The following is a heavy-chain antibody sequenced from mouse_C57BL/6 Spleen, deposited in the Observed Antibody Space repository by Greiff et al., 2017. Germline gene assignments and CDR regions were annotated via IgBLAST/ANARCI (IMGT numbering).Heavy chain of an antibody. V-gene: IGHV1-80*01. CDR2: IYPGDGDT. CDR1: GYAFSSYW. J-gene: IGHJ4*01. CDR3: AREGVYYAMDY. Sequence: VQLQQSGAELVKPGASVKISCKASGYAFSSYWMNWVKQRPGKGLEWIGQIYPGDGDTNYNGKFKGKATLTADKSSSTAYMQLSSLPSEDSAVYFCAREGVYYAMDYWGQGTSVTVSS.